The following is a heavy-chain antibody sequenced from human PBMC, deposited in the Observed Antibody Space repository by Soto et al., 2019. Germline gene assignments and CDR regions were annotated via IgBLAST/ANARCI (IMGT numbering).Heavy chain of an antibody. CDR1: GFTFSSYA. CDR3: AKVKDSSSWYMRIGYFQH. V-gene: IGHV3-23*01. J-gene: IGHJ1*01. CDR2: ISGSGGST. Sequence: PGGSLRLSCAASGFTFSSYAMSWVRQAPGKGLEWVSAISGSGGSTYYADSVKGRFTISRDNSKNTLYLQMNSLRAEDTAVYYCAKVKDSSSWYMRIGYFQHWGQGTLVTVSS. D-gene: IGHD6-13*01.